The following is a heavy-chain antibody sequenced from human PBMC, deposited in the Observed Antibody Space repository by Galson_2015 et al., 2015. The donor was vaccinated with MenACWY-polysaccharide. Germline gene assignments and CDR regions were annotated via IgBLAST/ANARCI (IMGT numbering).Heavy chain of an antibody. Sequence: SLRLSCAASGFTFSRYWVSWVRQAPGKGLEWVANIKQDGSEIYYVDSVKGRFTISRDNAKNSLYLQMNSLRAEDTAVYYCARDILGGSFWHEGLDYWGQGILVTVSS. CDR1: GFTFSRYW. V-gene: IGHV3-7*03. CDR3: ARDILGGSFWHEGLDY. D-gene: IGHD1-26*01. J-gene: IGHJ4*02. CDR2: IKQDGSEI.